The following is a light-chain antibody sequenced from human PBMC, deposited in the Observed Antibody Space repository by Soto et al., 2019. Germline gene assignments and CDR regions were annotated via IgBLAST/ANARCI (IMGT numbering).Light chain of an antibody. J-gene: IGLJ3*02. CDR1: SSDVGSYNL. CDR2: EGS. CDR3: CSYAGSSTGWV. V-gene: IGLV2-23*01. Sequence: QYALTQPASVSGSPGQSITISCTGTSSDVGSYNLVSWYQQHPGKAPKLMIYEGSKRPSGVSNRFSGSKSGNTASLTISGLQAEDEADYCCCSYAGSSTGWVFGGGTKLTVL.